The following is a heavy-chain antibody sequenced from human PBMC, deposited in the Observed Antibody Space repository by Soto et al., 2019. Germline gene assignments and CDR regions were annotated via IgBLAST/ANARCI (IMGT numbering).Heavy chain of an antibody. CDR1: GFTFSSYG. D-gene: IGHD3-22*01. J-gene: IGHJ6*02. Sequence: GGSLRLSCAASGFTFSSYGMHWVRQAPGKGLEWVAVIWYDGSNKYYADSVKGRFTISRDNSKNTLYLQMNSLRAEDTAVYYCAKAGDSSGYYYIYYYYGMDVWGQGTTVTVSS. V-gene: IGHV3-30*02. CDR2: IWYDGSNK. CDR3: AKAGDSSGYYYIYYYYGMDV.